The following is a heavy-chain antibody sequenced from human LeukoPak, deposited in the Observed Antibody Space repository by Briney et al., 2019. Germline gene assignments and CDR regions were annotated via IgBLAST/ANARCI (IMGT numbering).Heavy chain of an antibody. Sequence: PGGPLRLSCAASGFTLSDYHMNWVRQAPGKGLEWLSSITTISHYIYYAGAVRGRFTISRDNAKNSLYLQMNSLRGEDTAVYYCARSGGPGTYHQLRYNWFDPWGQETLVTVSS. CDR1: GFTLSDYH. V-gene: IGHV3-21*01. J-gene: IGHJ5*02. CDR3: ARSGGPGTYHQLRYNWFDP. D-gene: IGHD3-10*01. CDR2: ITTISHYI.